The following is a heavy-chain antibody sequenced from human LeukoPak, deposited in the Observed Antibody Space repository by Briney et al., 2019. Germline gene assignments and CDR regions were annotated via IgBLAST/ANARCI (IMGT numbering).Heavy chain of an antibody. CDR1: GFTFSSYA. CDR2: INHSGST. D-gene: IGHD3-3*01. V-gene: IGHV4-34*01. CDR3: ARGRPYYDFWSGYEPFDY. J-gene: IGHJ4*02. Sequence: GSPRLSCAASGFTFSSYAMSWIRQPPGKGLEWIGEINHSGSTNYNPSLKSRVTISVDTSKNQFSLKLSSVTAADTAVYYCARGRPYYDFWSGYEPFDYWGQGTLVTVSS.